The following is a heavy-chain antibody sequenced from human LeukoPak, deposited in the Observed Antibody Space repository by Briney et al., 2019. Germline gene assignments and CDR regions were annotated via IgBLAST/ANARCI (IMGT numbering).Heavy chain of an antibody. CDR2: INPNSGGT. J-gene: IGHJ4*02. CDR3: ARDDSGSSSGIGH. D-gene: IGHD1-26*01. Sequence: ASVKVSCKASGYTFTGYYMHWVRQAPGQGLEWMGWINPNSGGTNYAQKFQGRVTMTRYTSISTAYMELSRLRSDDTAVYYCARDDSGSSSGIGHWGQGTLVTVSS. V-gene: IGHV1-2*02. CDR1: GYTFTGYY.